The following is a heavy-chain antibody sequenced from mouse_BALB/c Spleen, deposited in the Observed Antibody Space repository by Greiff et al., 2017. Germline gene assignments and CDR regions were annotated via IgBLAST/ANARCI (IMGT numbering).Heavy chain of an antibody. J-gene: IGHJ3*01. CDR3: ARGNWEFAY. CDR2: ISSGSSTI. Sequence: DVQLVESGGGLVQPGGSRKLSCAASGFTFSSFGMHWVRQAPEKGLEWVAYISSGSSTIYYADTVKGRFTISRDNPKNTLFLQMTSLRSEDTAMYYCARGNWEFAYWGQGTLVTVSA. CDR1: GFTFSSFG. V-gene: IGHV5-17*02. D-gene: IGHD4-1*02.